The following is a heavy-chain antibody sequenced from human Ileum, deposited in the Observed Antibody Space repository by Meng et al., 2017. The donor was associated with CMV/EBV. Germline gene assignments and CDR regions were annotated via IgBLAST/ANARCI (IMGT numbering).Heavy chain of an antibody. D-gene: IGHD5-18*01. Sequence: LRESGPGLVNPSETLSLTCAVSGYSISSRNYYWGWIRQPPGKGLDWIGSIYYSGSTYYNPSLKSRVTISVDTSKNQFSLKVSSVTAADTAVYYCARRGDSYAVFDHWGQGTLVTVSS. CDR1: GYSISSRNYY. V-gene: IGHV4-39*07. J-gene: IGHJ4*02. CDR3: ARRGDSYAVFDH. CDR2: IYYSGST.